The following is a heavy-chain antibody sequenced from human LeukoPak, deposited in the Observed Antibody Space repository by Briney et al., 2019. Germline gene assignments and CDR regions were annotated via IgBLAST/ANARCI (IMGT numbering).Heavy chain of an antibody. CDR3: ARDAGYDIWYNY. J-gene: IGHJ4*02. CDR2: INPNSGGT. Sequence: ASVKVSCKASGGTFSSYAISWVRQAPGQGLEWMGRINPNSGGTNYAQKFQGRVTMTRDTSISTAYMELSRLRSDDTAVYYCARDAGYDIWYNYWGQGTLVTVSS. V-gene: IGHV1-2*06. CDR1: GGTFSSYA. D-gene: IGHD3-9*01.